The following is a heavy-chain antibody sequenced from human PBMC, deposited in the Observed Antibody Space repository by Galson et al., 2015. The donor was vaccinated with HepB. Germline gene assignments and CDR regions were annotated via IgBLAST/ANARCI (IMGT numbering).Heavy chain of an antibody. J-gene: IGHJ5*02. V-gene: IGHV3-30-3*01. CDR1: GFTFSNND. Sequence: SLRLSCAGSGFTFSNNDMHWVRQAPGKGLEWLTFISSDGSNKYYADSVKGRFTISRDNSKNTLYVQTNSLRPEDTAVYYCARGVGHCSKGVCSEWFDPWGQGTLVTVSS. CDR3: ARGVGHCSKGVCSEWFDP. CDR2: ISSDGSNK. D-gene: IGHD2-8*01.